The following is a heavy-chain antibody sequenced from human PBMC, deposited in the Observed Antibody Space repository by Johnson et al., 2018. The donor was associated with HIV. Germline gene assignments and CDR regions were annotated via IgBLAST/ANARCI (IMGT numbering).Heavy chain of an antibody. D-gene: IGHD2-21*01. Sequence: VQLVESGGAVVRPGGSLRLSCAASGFNFDDHGMSWVRQAPGKGLEWVSGIKWHGGSTGYADSVKGRFTISRDNAKNSLHLQMNRLRVEDTAVYYCASTQGSGEGAFDIWGQGTMVTVSS. V-gene: IGHV3-20*04. J-gene: IGHJ3*02. CDR1: GFNFDDHG. CDR2: IKWHGGST. CDR3: ASTQGSGEGAFDI.